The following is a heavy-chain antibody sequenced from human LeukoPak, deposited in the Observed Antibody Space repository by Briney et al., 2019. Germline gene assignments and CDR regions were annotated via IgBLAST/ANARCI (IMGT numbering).Heavy chain of an antibody. CDR1: GYSFTSYW. CDR2: IYPGDSDT. D-gene: IGHD3-22*01. J-gene: IGHJ3*02. CDR3: ARSYYDSSGYYYGAFDI. V-gene: IGHV5-51*01. Sequence: GESLQISCKGSGYSFTSYWIGWVRPMPGKGLEWMGIIYPGDSDTRYSPSFQGQVTISADKSISTAYLQWSSLKASDTAMYYCARSYYDSSGYYYGAFDIWGQGTMVTVSS.